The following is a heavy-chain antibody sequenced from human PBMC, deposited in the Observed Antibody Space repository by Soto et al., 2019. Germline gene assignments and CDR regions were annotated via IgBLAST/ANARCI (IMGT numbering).Heavy chain of an antibody. CDR3: VRNSPIGSTFSGYDGIDY. J-gene: IGHJ4*02. CDR2: IIPLLDTT. Sequence: QVQLVQSGAEVKKPGSSVKVSCKTSGGTFRNDIITWVRQAPGQGLEWIGRIIPLLDTTNYAQSLQGRVTITADKSSGTAYMELNSLRSEDTAVYFCVRNSPIGSTFSGYDGIDYWGQGTLVTVSS. V-gene: IGHV1-69*08. CDR1: GGTFRNDI. D-gene: IGHD5-12*01.